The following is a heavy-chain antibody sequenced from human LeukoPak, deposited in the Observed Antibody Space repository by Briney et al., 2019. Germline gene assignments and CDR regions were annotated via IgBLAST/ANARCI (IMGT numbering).Heavy chain of an antibody. CDR3: ARAYCSSTSCFG. Sequence: GGSLRLSCAPSGFTFSGYSLNWVRQAPGKGLEWVSSISYTSRARYYADSVKGRFTISRDNVKNSLYLQMDSLRAEDTAVYYCARAYCSSTSCFGWGQGTLVTVSS. CDR1: GFTFSGYS. V-gene: IGHV3-48*01. CDR2: ISYTSRAR. J-gene: IGHJ4*02. D-gene: IGHD2-2*01.